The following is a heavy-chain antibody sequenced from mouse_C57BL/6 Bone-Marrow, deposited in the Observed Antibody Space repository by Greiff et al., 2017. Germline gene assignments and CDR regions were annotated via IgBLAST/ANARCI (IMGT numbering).Heavy chain of an antibody. CDR3: ARGVYY. J-gene: IGHJ2*01. CDR1: GYAFSSSW. Sequence: QVKLQQSGPELVKPGASVKISCKASGYAFSSSWMNWVKQRPGKGLEWIGRIYPGDGDTNYNGKFKGKATLTVDNASSTAYMQLSSRTSEDSSVFFCARGVYYWGQGTTLTVSS. CDR2: IYPGDGDT. V-gene: IGHV1-82*01.